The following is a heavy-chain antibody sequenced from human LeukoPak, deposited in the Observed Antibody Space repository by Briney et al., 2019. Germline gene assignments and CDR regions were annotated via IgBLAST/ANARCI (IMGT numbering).Heavy chain of an antibody. J-gene: IGHJ6*02. CDR3: ARHFWNDYYYYGMDV. V-gene: IGHV5-51*01. D-gene: IGHD1-1*01. CDR2: IYPGDSDT. Sequence: GESLQISCKGSGYSFTSYWIGWVRQMPGKGLEWMGIIYPGDSDTRYSPSFQGQVTISADKSISTAYLQWSSLKASDTAMYYCARHFWNDYYYYGMDVWGQGTTVTASS. CDR1: GYSFTSYW.